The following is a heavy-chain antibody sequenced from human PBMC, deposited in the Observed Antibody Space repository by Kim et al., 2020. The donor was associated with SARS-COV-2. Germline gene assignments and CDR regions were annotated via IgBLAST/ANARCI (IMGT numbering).Heavy chain of an antibody. CDR3: ARDHGGRQWRAGGNY. Sequence: SETLSLTCTVSGYSISSGYYWGWIRQPPGKGLEWIGSIYHSGSTYYNPSLKSRVTISVDTSKNQFSLKLSSVTAADTAVYYCARDHGGRQWRAGGNYWGQGTLVTVSS. V-gene: IGHV4-38-2*02. CDR2: IYHSGST. J-gene: IGHJ4*02. CDR1: GYSISSGYY. D-gene: IGHD6-19*01.